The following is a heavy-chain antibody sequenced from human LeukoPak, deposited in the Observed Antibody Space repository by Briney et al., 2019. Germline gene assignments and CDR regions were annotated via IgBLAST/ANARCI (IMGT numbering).Heavy chain of an antibody. J-gene: IGHJ4*02. Sequence: GGSQRLSCAASGFTFSSYGMHGVRQARGKGGVWVAVISYDGSNKYYADSVKGRFTISRDNSKNTLYLQMNSLRAEDTAVYYCAKDRLTIFYYFDYWGQGTPVTVSS. D-gene: IGHD3-9*01. CDR3: AKDRLTIFYYFDY. CDR2: ISYDGSNK. CDR1: GFTFSSYG. V-gene: IGHV3-30*18.